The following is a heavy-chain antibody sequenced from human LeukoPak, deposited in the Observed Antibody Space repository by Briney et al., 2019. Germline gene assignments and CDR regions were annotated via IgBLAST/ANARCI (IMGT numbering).Heavy chain of an antibody. D-gene: IGHD3-10*01. CDR2: THYSGNA. Sequence: PSETLSLTCTVSGGSITGSGYVWGWIRQPPGKGLEWIGTTHYSGNAYYSPSLKSRVSISVDTSKNQFSLKLSSVTAADTAIYYCASTPSNLKFGELWGQGTLVIVSS. V-gene: IGHV4-39*01. J-gene: IGHJ4*02. CDR1: GGSITGSGYV. CDR3: ASTPSNLKFGEL.